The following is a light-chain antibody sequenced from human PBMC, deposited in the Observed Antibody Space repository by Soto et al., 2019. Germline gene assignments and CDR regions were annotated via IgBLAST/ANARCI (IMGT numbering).Light chain of an antibody. J-gene: IGLJ2*01. CDR1: SSDVGGYKY. V-gene: IGLV2-14*01. Sequence: QSVLTQPASVSGSPGQSITISCTGTSSDVGGYKYVSWYQQHPDKAPKLIIFEVSNRPSGISSRFSGSKSGNTASLTISGLQAEDEADYYCASYSSTSVIFGRGTQLTVL. CDR3: ASYSSTSVI. CDR2: EVS.